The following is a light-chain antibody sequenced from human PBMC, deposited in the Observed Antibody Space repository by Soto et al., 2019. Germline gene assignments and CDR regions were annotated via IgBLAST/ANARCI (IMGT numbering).Light chain of an antibody. CDR1: SFNIGSNY. V-gene: IGLV1-47*01. Sequence: QSVLTQPPSASGTPGKRVTISCSGSSFNIGSNYVYWYQQLPGTAPKLLIYRNNQRPSGVPDRFSGSKSGTSASLAISGLRSEDEADYYCAAWDDSLSGHVVFGGGTKLTVL. CDR2: RNN. J-gene: IGLJ2*01. CDR3: AAWDDSLSGHVV.